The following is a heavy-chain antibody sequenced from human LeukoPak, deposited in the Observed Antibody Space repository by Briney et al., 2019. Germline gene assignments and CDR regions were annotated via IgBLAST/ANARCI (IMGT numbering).Heavy chain of an antibody. V-gene: IGHV1-2*06. Sequence: ASVKVSCKSSGYTFAGYYIYWVRQAPGQGLEWMGRINSHNGDTHYAQKFQGRVTLTRDTSISTAYMQVSSLTSGDTAVYYCARDFSSTYRPNWFDPWGQGTLVTVSS. D-gene: IGHD2-2*01. CDR3: ARDFSSTYRPNWFDP. J-gene: IGHJ5*02. CDR1: GYTFAGYY. CDR2: INSHNGDT.